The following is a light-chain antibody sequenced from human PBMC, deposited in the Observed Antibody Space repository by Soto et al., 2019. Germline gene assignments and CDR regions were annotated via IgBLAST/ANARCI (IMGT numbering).Light chain of an antibody. CDR1: QTLSNSF. J-gene: IGKJ5*01. V-gene: IGKV3-20*01. CDR2: DTS. Sequence: EIVLTQSTGTLSLSPGERATLSCRASQTLSNSFIAWYQQNPGQAPMLLIYDTSSRATGVPDRYSASGSGTDFTLTISRLEPEDFAVFFCQQYGTSEIIFGQGTRLEIK. CDR3: QQYGTSEII.